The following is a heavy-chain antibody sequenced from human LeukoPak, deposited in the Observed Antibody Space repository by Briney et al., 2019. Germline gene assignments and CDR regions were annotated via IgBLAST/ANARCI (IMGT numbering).Heavy chain of an antibody. Sequence: GGSLRLSCAASGFTFSNYWVHWVRQAPGKGLVWVSRINRDGSTTNYADSVKGRFTVSRDNAKNTLNLQMNSPRAEDTAVYYCARGKKSGESSEIDYWGQGTLVTVSS. D-gene: IGHD3-10*01. CDR3: ARGKKSGESSEIDY. V-gene: IGHV3-74*01. CDR2: INRDGSTT. J-gene: IGHJ4*02. CDR1: GFTFSNYW.